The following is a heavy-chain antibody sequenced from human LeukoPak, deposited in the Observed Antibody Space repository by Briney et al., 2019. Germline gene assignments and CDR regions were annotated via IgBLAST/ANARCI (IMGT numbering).Heavy chain of an antibody. V-gene: IGHV4-39*01. CDR1: GGSISSSSYS. CDR2: IYYSGST. J-gene: IGHJ4*02. D-gene: IGHD3-10*01. CDR3: ARQSSGGSFDY. Sequence: PSETLSLTCTVSGGSISSSSYSWGWIRQPPGKGLEWIGSIYYSGSTYYNPSLKSRVTISVDTSKNQFSLKLSSVTAADTAVYYCARQSSGGSFDYWGQGTLVTVSS.